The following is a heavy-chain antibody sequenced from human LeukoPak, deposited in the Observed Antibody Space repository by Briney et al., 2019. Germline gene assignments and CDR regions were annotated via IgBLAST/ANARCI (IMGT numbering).Heavy chain of an antibody. D-gene: IGHD3-22*01. V-gene: IGHV3-23*01. Sequence: GGSLRLSCAASGFTFGNYGMSWVRQAPGKGLEWVSAISGSGGSTYYADSVKGRFTISRDNSKNTLYLQMNSLRAEDTAVYYCAKDSFYDSSGYYPKWGQGTLVTVSS. CDR3: AKDSFYDSSGYYPK. CDR1: GFTFGNYG. CDR2: ISGSGGST. J-gene: IGHJ4*02.